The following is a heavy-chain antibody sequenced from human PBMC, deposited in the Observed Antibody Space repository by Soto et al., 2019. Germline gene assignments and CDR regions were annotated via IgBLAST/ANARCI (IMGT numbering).Heavy chain of an antibody. D-gene: IGHD2-15*01. CDR2: IIPIFGTA. CDR3: ARARMVVVAATDGGDYYYYGMDV. CDR1: GGTFSSYA. V-gene: IGHV1-69*13. J-gene: IGHJ6*02. Sequence: SVKVSCKASGGTFSSYAISWVRQAPGQGLEWMGGIIPIFGTANYAQKFQGRVTITADESTSTAYMELSSLRSEDTAVYYCARARMVVVAATDGGDYYYYGMDVWGQGTTVTVSS.